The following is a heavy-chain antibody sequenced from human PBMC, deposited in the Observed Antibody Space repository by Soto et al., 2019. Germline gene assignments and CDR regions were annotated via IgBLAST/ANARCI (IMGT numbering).Heavy chain of an antibody. Sequence: QVQLQESGPVLVKPSQTLSLTCTVSGGSISSGDYYWSWIRQPPGKGLEWIGYIYYSGSTYYNPSLKSRVTISVDTSKNQFSLKLSSVTAADTALYYCARAQEIYYYYGMDVWGQGTTVTVSS. CDR1: GGSISSGDYY. V-gene: IGHV4-30-4*01. J-gene: IGHJ6*02. CDR3: ARAQEIYYYYGMDV. CDR2: IYYSGST.